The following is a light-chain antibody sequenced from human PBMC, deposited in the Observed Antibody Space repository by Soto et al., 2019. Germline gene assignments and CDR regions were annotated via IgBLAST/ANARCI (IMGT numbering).Light chain of an antibody. J-gene: IGKJ1*01. CDR1: QSVSSY. CDR2: GAS. CDR3: QQYGSSSWT. Sequence: EIVMTQSPVTLSVSPVERATLSFRASQSVSSYLAWYQQKPGQAPRLLIYGASSRATGIPDRFSGSGSGTDFTLTISRLEPEDFAVYYCQQYGSSSWTFGQGTKVDIK. V-gene: IGKV3-20*01.